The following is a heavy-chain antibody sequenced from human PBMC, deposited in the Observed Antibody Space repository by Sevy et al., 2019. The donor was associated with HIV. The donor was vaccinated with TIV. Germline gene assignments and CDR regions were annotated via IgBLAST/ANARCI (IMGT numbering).Heavy chain of an antibody. J-gene: IGHJ4*02. Sequence: SETLSLTCAVYGGSFSGYYWSWIHQPPGKGLEWIGEINHSGSTNYNPSLKSRVTISVDTSKNQFSLKLSSVTAADTAVYYCARRMKGGRYYYDSSGYIDYWGQGTLVTVSS. CDR1: GGSFSGYY. CDR2: INHSGST. D-gene: IGHD3-22*01. CDR3: ARRMKGGRYYYDSSGYIDY. V-gene: IGHV4-34*01.